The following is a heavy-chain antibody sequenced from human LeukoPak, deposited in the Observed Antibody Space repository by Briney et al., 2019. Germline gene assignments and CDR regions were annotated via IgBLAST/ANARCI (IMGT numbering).Heavy chain of an antibody. V-gene: IGHV3-33*01. J-gene: IGHJ4*02. CDR2: IWYDGSNK. D-gene: IGHD2-15*01. CDR3: ARVLGAATIWARRVFDY. Sequence: GGSLRLSCAASGFTFSSYGMHWVRQAPGKGLEWVAVIWYDGSNKYYADSVKGRFTISRDNSKNTLYLQMNSLRAEDTAVYYCARVLGAATIWARRVFDYWGQGTLVTVSS. CDR1: GFTFSSYG.